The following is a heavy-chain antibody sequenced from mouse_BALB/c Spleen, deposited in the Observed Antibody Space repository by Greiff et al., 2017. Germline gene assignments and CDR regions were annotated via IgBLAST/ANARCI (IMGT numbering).Heavy chain of an antibody. J-gene: IGHJ2*01. CDR2: IDPENGDT. CDR1: GFNIKDYY. Sequence: EVKLMESGAELVRSGASVKLSCTASGFNIKDYYMHWVKQRPEQGLEWIGWIDPENGDTEYAPKFQGKATMTADTSSNTAYLQLSSLTSEDTAVYYCARSYYLDYWGQGTTLTVSS. V-gene: IGHV14-4*02. CDR3: ARSYYLDY.